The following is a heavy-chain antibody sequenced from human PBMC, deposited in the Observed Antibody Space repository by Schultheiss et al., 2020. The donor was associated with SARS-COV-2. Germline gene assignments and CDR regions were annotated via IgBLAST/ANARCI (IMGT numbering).Heavy chain of an antibody. CDR3: ARGGITIFRWFDP. J-gene: IGHJ5*02. CDR2: IYYSGST. CDR1: GGSISSSSYY. V-gene: IGHV4-61*01. D-gene: IGHD3-3*01. Sequence: SETLSLTCTVSGGSISSSSYYWSWIRQPPGKGLEWIGYIYYSGSTNYNPSLKSRVTISVDTSKNQFSLKLSSVTAADTAVYYCARGGITIFRWFDPWGQGTLVTVSS.